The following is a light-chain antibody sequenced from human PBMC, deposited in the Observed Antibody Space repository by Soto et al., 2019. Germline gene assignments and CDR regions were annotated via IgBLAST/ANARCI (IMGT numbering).Light chain of an antibody. CDR1: QSVTSY. V-gene: IGKV3D-15*01. CDR2: GAS. J-gene: IGKJ1*01. Sequence: EIVMTQSPATLSVSPGEKATLSCRASQSVTSYLAWYQQTPGQAPRLLIQGASASATDVPARFSGSGSGTEFTLTISSLQSEDFAVYYCQQYSNWPWTFGQGTKVEI. CDR3: QQYSNWPWT.